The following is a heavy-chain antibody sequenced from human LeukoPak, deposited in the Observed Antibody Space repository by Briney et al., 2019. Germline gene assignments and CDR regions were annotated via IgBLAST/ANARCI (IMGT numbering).Heavy chain of an antibody. Sequence: ASVKVSCKASGYTFTSYDISWVRQATGQGLEWMGWMNPNSGNTGYAQKFQGRVTMTRNTSISTAYMELSSLRSEDTAVYYCARDIRAYGGNSGEDYWGQGTLVTVSS. D-gene: IGHD4-23*01. CDR2: MNPNSGNT. CDR3: ARDIRAYGGNSGEDY. J-gene: IGHJ4*02. CDR1: GYTFTSYD. V-gene: IGHV1-8*01.